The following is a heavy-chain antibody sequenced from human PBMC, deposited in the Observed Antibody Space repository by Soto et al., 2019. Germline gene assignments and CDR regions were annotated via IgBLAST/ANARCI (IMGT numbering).Heavy chain of an antibody. Sequence: GGSLRLSCAASGFTFSRCSMNWVRQAPGKGLEWVSSISSTTNYIYYADSMKGRFTVYRDNAKKSVYLDMNSMSAEDTAVYYWARESEDPTSNFHXWGQVTLVTVSX. CDR1: GFTFSRCS. V-gene: IGHV3-21*01. J-gene: IGHJ4*02. CDR2: ISSTTNYI. CDR3: ARESEDPTSNFHX.